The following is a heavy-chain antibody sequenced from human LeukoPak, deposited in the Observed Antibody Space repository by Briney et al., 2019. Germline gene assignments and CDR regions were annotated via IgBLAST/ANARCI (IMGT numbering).Heavy chain of an antibody. D-gene: IGHD3-10*01. CDR1: GFTFSNYA. CDR3: AKIWFGTYPYYAMDV. V-gene: IGHV3-23*01. CDR2: IGGGGGRT. J-gene: IGHJ6*02. Sequence: GGSLRLSCAASGFTFSNYAMSWVRQAPGRGLEWVSGIGGGGGRTFYAASVAGRFTISRDNSKNTLSLHMNSLRAEDTAVYFCAKIWFGTYPYYAMDVWGQGTTVTVS.